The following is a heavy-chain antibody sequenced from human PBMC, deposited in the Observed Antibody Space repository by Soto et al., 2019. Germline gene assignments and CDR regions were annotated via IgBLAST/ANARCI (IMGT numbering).Heavy chain of an antibody. D-gene: IGHD3-9*01. CDR2: IYNSGST. CDR3: ARVDDDVLTGHYYFDY. Sequence: PSETLSLTCAVSGGSFSNSNCWSWVRQPPGKGLEWIGEIYNSGSTNYNPSLKSRVTMSVDKSKNQFSLKLSSVTAADTAVYYCARVDDDVLTGHYYFDYWGQGTLVTVSS. V-gene: IGHV4-4*02. J-gene: IGHJ4*02. CDR1: GGSFSNSNC.